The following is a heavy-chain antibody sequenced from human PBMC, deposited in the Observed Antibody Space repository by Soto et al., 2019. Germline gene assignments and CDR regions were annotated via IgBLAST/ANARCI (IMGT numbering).Heavy chain of an antibody. CDR3: ARVVGAKDIVVVPAATIGNWFDP. J-gene: IGHJ5*02. CDR2: INHSGST. Sequence: SQTLSLTCAVYGGSFSGYYWSWIRQPPGKGLEWIGEINHSGSTNYNPSLKRRVTISVDTSKNQFSLKLSSVTAADTAVYYCARVVGAKDIVVVPAATIGNWFDPWGQGTLVTVSS. V-gene: IGHV4-34*01. D-gene: IGHD2-2*01. CDR1: GGSFSGYY.